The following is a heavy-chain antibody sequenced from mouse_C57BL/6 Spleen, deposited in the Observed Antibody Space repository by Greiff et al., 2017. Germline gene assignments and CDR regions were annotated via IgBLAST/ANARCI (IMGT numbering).Heavy chain of an antibody. Sequence: QVQLQQPGAELVMPGASVKLSCKASGYTFTSYWMHWVKQRPGQGLEWIGEIDPSDSYTNYNQKFKGKSTLTVDKSSSTAYMQLSSLTSEDSAVYYCARRQPHDYAMDYWGQGTSVTVSS. D-gene: IGHD3-2*01. CDR1: GYTFTSYW. CDR3: ARRQPHDYAMDY. J-gene: IGHJ4*01. CDR2: IDPSDSYT. V-gene: IGHV1-69*01.